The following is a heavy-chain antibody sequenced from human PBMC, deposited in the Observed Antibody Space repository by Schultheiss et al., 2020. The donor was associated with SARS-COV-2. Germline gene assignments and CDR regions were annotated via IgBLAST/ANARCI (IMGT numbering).Heavy chain of an antibody. J-gene: IGHJ5*02. D-gene: IGHD2-15*01. V-gene: IGHV3-48*04. CDR2: ISSSSSTI. CDR3: ARRRKDIVDPWRFDP. Sequence: GSLRLSCAASGFTFSSYSMNWVRQAPGKGLEWVSYISSSSSTIYYADSVKGRFTISRDNAKNSLYLQMNSLRAEDTAVYYCARRRKDIVDPWRFDPWGQGTLVTVSS. CDR1: GFTFSSYS.